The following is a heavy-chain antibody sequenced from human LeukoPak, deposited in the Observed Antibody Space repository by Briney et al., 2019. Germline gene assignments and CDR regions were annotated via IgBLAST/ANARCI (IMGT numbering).Heavy chain of an antibody. V-gene: IGHV1-69*13. Sequence: ASVKVSCKASGGTFSSYAISWVRQAPGQGLEWMGGIIPIFGTANYAQKFQGRVTITADESTSTAYMELSSLRYEDTAMYYCAREVGHWNSRAFDIWGQGTLVTVSS. CDR2: IIPIFGTA. CDR3: AREVGHWNSRAFDI. J-gene: IGHJ3*02. CDR1: GGTFSSYA. D-gene: IGHD1-1*01.